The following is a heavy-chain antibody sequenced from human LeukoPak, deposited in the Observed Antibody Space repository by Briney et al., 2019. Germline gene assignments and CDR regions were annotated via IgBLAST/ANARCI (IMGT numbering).Heavy chain of an antibody. CDR1: GGSISSSNW. J-gene: IGHJ6*02. V-gene: IGHV4-4*02. Sequence: PSETLSLTCAVSGGSISSSNWWSWVRQPPGKGLEWIGEIYHSGSTNYNPSLESRVTISVDKSKNQFSLKLSSVTAADTAVYYCAWTSKPYYYYGMDVWGQGTTVTVSS. D-gene: IGHD3/OR15-3a*01. CDR2: IYHSGST. CDR3: AWTSKPYYYYGMDV.